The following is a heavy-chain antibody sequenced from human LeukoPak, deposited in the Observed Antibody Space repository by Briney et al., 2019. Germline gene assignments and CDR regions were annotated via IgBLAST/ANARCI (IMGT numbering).Heavy chain of an antibody. J-gene: IGHJ4*02. D-gene: IGHD4-17*01. CDR2: ISGSGART. Sequence: GGSLRLSCAASGFTCSSYAMSWVRQAPGKGLEWVSAISGSGARTYYADSVKGRFTISRDNSKNTLYLQMNSLRAEDTAVYYCAKEDRYGAKNYWGQGTLVTVSS. CDR3: AKEDRYGAKNY. V-gene: IGHV3-23*01. CDR1: GFTCSSYA.